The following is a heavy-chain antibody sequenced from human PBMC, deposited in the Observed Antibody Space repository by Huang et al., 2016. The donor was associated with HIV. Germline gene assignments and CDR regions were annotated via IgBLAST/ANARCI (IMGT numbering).Heavy chain of an antibody. J-gene: IGHJ6*03. Sequence: QVQLVESGGGVVQPGRSLRLSCAASRFTFSNYARHWVRQAPGKGVEWVAVISYDVSNKYYADSVKGRFTISRDNSKNTLYLQMNSLRAEDTAVYYCARDLWLRDLYYYYYMDVWGKGTTVTVSS. CDR1: RFTFSNYA. CDR3: ARDLWLRDLYYYYYMDV. CDR2: ISYDVSNK. V-gene: IGHV3-30-3*01. D-gene: IGHD5-12*01.